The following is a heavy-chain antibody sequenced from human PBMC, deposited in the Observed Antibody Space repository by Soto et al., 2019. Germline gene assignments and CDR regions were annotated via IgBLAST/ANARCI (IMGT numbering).Heavy chain of an antibody. CDR3: ARVIRCVQAWFDR. CDR1: RYTFPKLG. D-gene: IGHD3-3*01. J-gene: IGHJ5*01. CDR2: ISAYTDTP. V-gene: IGHV1-18*01. Sequence: SEKVSRKASRYTFPKLGVTWVRRAPGHAIEWMGWISAYTDTPNYAQKFQGRVTMTIDTSTSTAYMDLRSLTSDDTAAYYCARVIRCVQAWFDRWGQGTLVTVSS.